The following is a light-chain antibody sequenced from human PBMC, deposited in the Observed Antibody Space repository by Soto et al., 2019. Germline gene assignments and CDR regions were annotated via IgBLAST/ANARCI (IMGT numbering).Light chain of an antibody. CDR1: SSDVDGYNY. V-gene: IGLV2-14*01. J-gene: IGLJ1*01. CDR3: SSYTSSITL. CDR2: DVS. Sequence: QSVLTQPASVSGSPGQSITISCTGTSSDVDGYNYVSWYQQRPGKAPKLMIYDVSNRPSGVSNRFSGSKSGNTASLTISGLQAEDEADYYCSSYTSSITLFGTGTKVTVL.